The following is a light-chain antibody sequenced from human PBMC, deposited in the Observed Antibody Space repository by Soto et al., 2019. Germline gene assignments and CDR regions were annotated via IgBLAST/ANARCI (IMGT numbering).Light chain of an antibody. CDR1: QTVSRH. J-gene: IGKJ2*01. CDR2: DIS. V-gene: IGKV3-11*01. Sequence: EIVLTQSPATVSLSPEERATLSCRASQTVSRHLAWYQQKPGQAPRLLIYDISNRDTGIPARFSGSGSGTDFTLTISSLEPEDSAVYYCQQRSNWPRNTFGQGTKLEIK. CDR3: QQRSNWPRNT.